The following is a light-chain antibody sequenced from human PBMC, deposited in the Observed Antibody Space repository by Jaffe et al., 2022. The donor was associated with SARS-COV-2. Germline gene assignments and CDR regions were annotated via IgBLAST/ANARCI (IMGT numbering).Light chain of an antibody. CDR1: QSVSSTY. V-gene: IGKV3D-7*01. J-gene: IGKJ2*03. CDR3: QQDYNLYS. Sequence: EIVMTQSPATLSLSPGERATLSCRASQSVSSTYLSWYQQKPGQAPRLLIYGASTRATGIPDRFSGSGSGTDFTLTISSLQPEDFAVYYCQQDYNLYSFGQGTKLEIK. CDR2: GAS.